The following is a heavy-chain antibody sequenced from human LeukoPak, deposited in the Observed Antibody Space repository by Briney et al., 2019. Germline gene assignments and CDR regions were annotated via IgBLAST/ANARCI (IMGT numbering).Heavy chain of an antibody. CDR3: ARGDIYDILTGSQPLYSFDP. Sequence: GASVKVSCKASGYTFTSYYMHWVRQAPGQGLEWMGIINPSGGSTSYAQKFQGRVTMTRDTSTSTVYMELSSLRSEDTAVYYCARGDIYDILTGSQPLYSFDPWGQGTLVTVSS. CDR1: GYTFTSYY. CDR2: INPSGGST. D-gene: IGHD3-9*01. J-gene: IGHJ5*02. V-gene: IGHV1-46*01.